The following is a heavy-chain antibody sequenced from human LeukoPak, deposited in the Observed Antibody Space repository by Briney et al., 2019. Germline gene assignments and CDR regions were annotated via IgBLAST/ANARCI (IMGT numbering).Heavy chain of an antibody. CDR3: ASRRSTSSPFDP. CDR2: INPNRGGT. CDR1: GYTFTGYY. Sequence: ASVKVSCKASGYTFTGYYMHWVRQAPGQGLEWMGRINPNRGGTNYAQKFQGRVTMTRDTSISTAYMELSRQRSDDTAVYYCASRRSTSSPFDPWGQGTLVTVSS. V-gene: IGHV1-2*06. J-gene: IGHJ5*02. D-gene: IGHD2-2*01.